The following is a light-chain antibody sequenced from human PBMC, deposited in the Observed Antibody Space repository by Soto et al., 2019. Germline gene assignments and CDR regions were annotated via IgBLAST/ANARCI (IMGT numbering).Light chain of an antibody. CDR2: DAS. V-gene: IGKV3-11*01. CDR3: HQRSTWPLLT. J-gene: IGKJ4*01. CDR1: QSVDRS. Sequence: EIVLTQSPATLSLSPGERATLSCRASQSVDRSLAWYQQQPGRPPRSLIYDASNRATGIPARFSGSGSGTDFTLIISSLETADFAVYYCHQRSTWPLLTFGGGTKVDFK.